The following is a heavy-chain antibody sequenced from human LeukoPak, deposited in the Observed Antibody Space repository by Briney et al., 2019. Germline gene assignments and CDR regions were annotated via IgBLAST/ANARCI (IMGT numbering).Heavy chain of an antibody. J-gene: IGHJ5*02. CDR2: MNPNSGNT. V-gene: IGHV1-8*01. Sequence: ASVKVSCKASGYTFTSYDINWVRQATGQGLEWMGWMNPNSGNTGYAQKFQGRVTMTRNTSISTAYMELSSLRPEDTAVYYCARGVAGTGGLWFDPWGQGTLVTVSS. CDR1: GYTFTSYD. D-gene: IGHD6-19*01. CDR3: ARGVAGTGGLWFDP.